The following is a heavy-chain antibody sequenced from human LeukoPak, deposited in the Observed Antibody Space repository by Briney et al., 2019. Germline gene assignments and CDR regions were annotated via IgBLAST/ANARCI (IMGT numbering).Heavy chain of an antibody. CDR1: GYTFTGYY. V-gene: IGHV1-2*02. D-gene: IGHD3-16*02. J-gene: IGHJ4*02. CDR2: INPNSGGT. Sequence: ASVKVSCEAFGYTFTGYYIHWLRQAPGQGLEWMGWINPNSGGTDSAQKFRGRVTMTRDTSISTAYMELSSLRSDDTAVYYCAKDDISQLRVGELSPWGVFDYWGQGTLVTVSS. CDR3: AKDDISQLRVGELSPWGVFDY.